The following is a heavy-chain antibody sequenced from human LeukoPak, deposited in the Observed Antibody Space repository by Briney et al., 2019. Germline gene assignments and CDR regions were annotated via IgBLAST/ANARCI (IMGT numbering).Heavy chain of an antibody. CDR2: IYTSGST. V-gene: IGHV3-66*03. CDR1: GFSVTTNY. CDR3: ARDRAGTQSWVEFDL. D-gene: IGHD3-10*01. Sequence: AGSLRLSCAASGFSVTTNYMSWVRQAPGKGLEWVALIYTSGSTFYADSVMGRFTICRDNSKNTFSVQMNSLRAEDSAAYYCARDRAGTQSWVEFDLWGQGTLVTVSS. J-gene: IGHJ5*02.